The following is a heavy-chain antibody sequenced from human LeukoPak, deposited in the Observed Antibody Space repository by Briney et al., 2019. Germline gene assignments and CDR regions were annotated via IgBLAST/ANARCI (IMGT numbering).Heavy chain of an antibody. J-gene: IGHJ4*02. CDR3: ARVESSVVRGVTGDY. D-gene: IGHD3-10*01. Sequence: ASVKVSCKASGGTFSSYAISWVRQAPGQGLEWMGWISTYNGNTNYAQKFQGRVTMTRDTSTSTVYMELRSLRSDDTAVYYCARVESSVVRGVTGDYWGQGTLVTVSS. V-gene: IGHV1-18*01. CDR1: GGTFSSYA. CDR2: ISTYNGNT.